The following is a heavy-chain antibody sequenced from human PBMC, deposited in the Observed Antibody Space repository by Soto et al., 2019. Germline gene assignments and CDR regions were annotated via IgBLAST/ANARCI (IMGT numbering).Heavy chain of an antibody. CDR1: GYTLTELS. J-gene: IGHJ6*01. D-gene: IGHD3-9*01. V-gene: IGHV1-24*01. Sequence: VASVKVSCKVSGYTLTELSMHWVRQAPGKGLEWMGGFDPEDGETIYAQKFQGRVTMTEDTSTDTAYMELSSLRSEDTAVYYCAPARVPAVTGYAPSYFYYGRDVCGRGTAVAVST. CDR3: APARVPAVTGYAPSYFYYGRDV. CDR2: FDPEDGET.